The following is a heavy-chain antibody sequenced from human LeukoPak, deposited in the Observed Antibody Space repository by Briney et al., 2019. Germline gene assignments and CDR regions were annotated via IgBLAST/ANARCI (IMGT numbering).Heavy chain of an antibody. Sequence: SETLSLTCNVSGDSITSGAFYWAWIRKSPGKGLEWIGNVYYSGSTQYNPSLRGRASISMDKTKNQFSLNLNSVSVTDTAIYYCARRDYAAWFDPWGQGTLVTLS. CDR2: VYYSGST. J-gene: IGHJ5*02. CDR3: ARRDYAAWFDP. D-gene: IGHD4/OR15-4a*01. V-gene: IGHV4-39*01. CDR1: GDSITSGAFY.